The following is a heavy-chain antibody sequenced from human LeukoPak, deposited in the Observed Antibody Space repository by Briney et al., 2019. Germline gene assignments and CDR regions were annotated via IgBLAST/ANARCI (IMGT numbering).Heavy chain of an antibody. J-gene: IGHJ4*02. CDR1: DGFISSYY. CDR2: MYYSGST. V-gene: IGHV4-59*01. Sequence: SETLSLTCTVSDGFISSYYWSWIRQPPGKGLEWIGYMYYSGSTTYNPSLKSRVTISVDTSRNQVSLILYSVTAADTAIHYCARGGRAGDYGYYFDYWGQGALVTVSS. D-gene: IGHD4-17*01. CDR3: ARGGRAGDYGYYFDY.